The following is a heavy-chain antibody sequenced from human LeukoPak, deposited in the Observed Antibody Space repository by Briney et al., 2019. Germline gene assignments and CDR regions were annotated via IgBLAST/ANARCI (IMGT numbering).Heavy chain of an antibody. CDR3: ARGGPDYYGSGSYEYYFDY. Sequence: SQTLSLTCAVSGGTISSGGYSWSWIRQPPGKGLEWIGSIYHSGSSYYYPSHKSRVTSSVDRSKNQFSLKLSSVTAADTAVYYCARGGPDYYGSGSYEYYFDYWGQGTLVTVSS. D-gene: IGHD3-10*01. CDR2: IYHSGSS. V-gene: IGHV4-30-2*01. CDR1: GGTISSGGYS. J-gene: IGHJ4*02.